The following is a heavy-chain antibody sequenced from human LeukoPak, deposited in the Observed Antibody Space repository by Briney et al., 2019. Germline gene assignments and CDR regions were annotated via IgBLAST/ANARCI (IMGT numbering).Heavy chain of an antibody. J-gene: IGHJ4*02. D-gene: IGHD3-10*01. CDR1: GFTFSSYA. V-gene: IGHV3-30-3*01. CDR3: ARDQTYYYGSGGLEIDY. CDR2: ISYDGSNK. Sequence: GGSLRLSCAASGFTFSSYAMHWVRQAPGKGLEWVAVISYDGSNKYYADSVKGRFTISRDNSKNTLYLQMNSLRAEDTAVYYCARDQTYYYGSGGLEIDYWGQGTLVTVSS.